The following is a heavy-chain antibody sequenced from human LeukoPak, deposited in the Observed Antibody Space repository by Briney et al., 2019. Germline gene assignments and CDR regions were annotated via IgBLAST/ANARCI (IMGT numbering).Heavy chain of an antibody. Sequence: SETLSLTCTVSGGSISSYYWSWIRQPPGKGLEWIGYIYYSGSTNYNPSLKSRVTISVDTSKNQFSLKLSSVTAADTAVYYCARGGVLGIQLWPYYYYMDVWGKGTTVTISS. J-gene: IGHJ6*03. CDR3: ARGGVLGIQLWPYYYYMDV. CDR1: GGSISSYY. D-gene: IGHD5-18*01. CDR2: IYYSGST. V-gene: IGHV4-59*01.